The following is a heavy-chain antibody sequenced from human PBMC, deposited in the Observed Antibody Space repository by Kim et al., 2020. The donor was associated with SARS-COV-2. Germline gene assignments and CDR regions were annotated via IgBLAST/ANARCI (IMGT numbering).Heavy chain of an antibody. V-gene: IGHV3-7*01. D-gene: IGHD4-17*01. CDR1: GFSFSGYW. J-gene: IGHJ4*02. Sequence: GGSLRLSCAVSGFSFSGYWMNWVRQAPAKGLEWVASIKQDGSEIYYVDSVKGRFTISRDNAKNSLYLQMNSLRADDTAVYYCAKAGVYGGNSALDYWGQGTLVTVSS. CDR2: IKQDGSEI. CDR3: AKAGVYGGNSALDY.